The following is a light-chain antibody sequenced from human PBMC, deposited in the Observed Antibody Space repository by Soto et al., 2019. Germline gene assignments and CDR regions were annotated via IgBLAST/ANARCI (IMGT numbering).Light chain of an antibody. J-gene: IGLJ1*01. V-gene: IGLV2-14*01. CDR3: SSYTSSSTLV. CDR2: DVS. Sequence: QSVLTQPASVSGSPGQSIAISCTGTSSDVGGYNYVSWYQQHPGKAPKLMIYDVSNRPSGVSNHFADSKSGNTASLTISGLQAEYEADYYCSSYTSSSTLVFGTGTKLTVL. CDR1: SSDVGGYNY.